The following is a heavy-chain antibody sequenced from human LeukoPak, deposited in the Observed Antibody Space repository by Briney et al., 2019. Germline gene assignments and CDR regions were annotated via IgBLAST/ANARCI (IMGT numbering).Heavy chain of an antibody. CDR1: GFNFSSYE. CDR3: AELGITMIGGV. Sequence: GGSPLLSCGASGFNFSSYEMKRGRQAPGRGREGVSYISSSGSTIYYADSVKGRFTISRDNAKNSLYLQMNSLRAEDTAVYYCAELGITMIGGVWGKGTTVTISS. D-gene: IGHD3-10*02. V-gene: IGHV3-48*03. CDR2: ISSSGSTI. J-gene: IGHJ6*04.